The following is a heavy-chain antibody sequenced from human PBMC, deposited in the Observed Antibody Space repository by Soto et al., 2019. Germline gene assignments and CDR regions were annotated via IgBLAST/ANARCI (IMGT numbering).Heavy chain of an antibody. V-gene: IGHV3-23*01. J-gene: IGHJ4*02. CDR3: AKGRTGSTYSSIAY. CDR2: ISGSGDST. D-gene: IGHD1-7*01. Sequence: GGSLRLSCAASGFTFSTYAMTWVRQAPGKGLEWVSVISGSGDSTYYADSVRGRFSISKDNAKNTLYLQMNSLRAEDTALYYCAKGRTGSTYSSIAYWGQGTLVTVSS. CDR1: GFTFSTYA.